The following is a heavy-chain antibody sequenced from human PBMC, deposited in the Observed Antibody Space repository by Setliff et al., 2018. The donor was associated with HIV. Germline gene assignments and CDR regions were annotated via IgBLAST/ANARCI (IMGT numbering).Heavy chain of an antibody. J-gene: IGHJ5*02. Sequence: ASVKVSCKASGYTFSSYDINWVRQATGQGLEWMGWMNPNSGNTNYAQKLQGRVTMTTDTSTSTAYMELRSLRSDDTAVYYCARDLYSSGWPNWFDPWGQGTLVTVSS. CDR3: ARDLYSSGWPNWFDP. CDR2: MNPNSGNT. D-gene: IGHD6-19*01. CDR1: GYTFSSYD. V-gene: IGHV1-18*01.